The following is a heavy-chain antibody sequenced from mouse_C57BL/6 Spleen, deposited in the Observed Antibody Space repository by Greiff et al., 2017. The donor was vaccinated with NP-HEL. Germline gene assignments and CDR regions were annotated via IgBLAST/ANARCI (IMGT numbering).Heavy chain of an antibody. Sequence: EVKLVESEGGLVQPGSSMKLSCTASGFTFSDYYMAWVRQVPEKGLEWVANINYDGSSTYYLDSLKSRFIISRDNAKNILYLQMSSLKSEDTATYYCARDLGSLWYFDVWGTGTTVTVSS. J-gene: IGHJ1*03. CDR3: ARDLGSLWYFDV. V-gene: IGHV5-16*01. CDR1: GFTFSDYY. CDR2: INYDGSST.